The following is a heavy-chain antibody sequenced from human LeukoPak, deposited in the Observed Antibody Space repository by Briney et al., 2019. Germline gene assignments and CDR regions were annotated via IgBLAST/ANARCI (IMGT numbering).Heavy chain of an antibody. CDR3: ARDPLRCGGDCYPDY. D-gene: IGHD2-21*01. CDR2: IYYSGST. Sequence: SETLSLTCTVSGGSISSGGYYWSWIRQPPGKGLEWIGYIYYSGSTNYNPSLKSRVTISVDRSKNQFSLRLSSVTAADTAVYYCARDPLRCGGDCYPDYWGQGTLVTVSS. CDR1: GGSISSGGYY. J-gene: IGHJ4*02. V-gene: IGHV4-61*08.